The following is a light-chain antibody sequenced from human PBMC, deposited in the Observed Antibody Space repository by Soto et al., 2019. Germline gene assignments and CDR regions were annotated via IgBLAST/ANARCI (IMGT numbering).Light chain of an antibody. CDR1: QSVSSY. CDR2: DAS. J-gene: IGKJ5*01. Sequence: EIVLTQSPATLSLSPGERATLSCRASQSVSSYLAWYQQKPGQAPRLLISDASSRATGIPDRFSGSGSGTDFTLTISRLEPEDFAVYYCQQYGPSAITFGHGTRLEIK. V-gene: IGKV3-20*01. CDR3: QQYGPSAIT.